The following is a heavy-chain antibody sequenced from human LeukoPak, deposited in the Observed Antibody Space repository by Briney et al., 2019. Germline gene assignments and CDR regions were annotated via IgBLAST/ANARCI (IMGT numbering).Heavy chain of an antibody. CDR1: GFTVTSNY. CDR2: ISSGGNT. D-gene: IGHD3-3*01. Sequence: GGSLRLSCAAPGFTVTSNYMTWVRQAPGKGLEWVSVISSGGNTYYADSVKGRFTISRDNSKNTLYLQMNSLRAEDTAVYYCAKDRSFWSGYYWARSGDFDYWGQGTLVTVSS. V-gene: IGHV3-53*05. J-gene: IGHJ4*02. CDR3: AKDRSFWSGYYWARSGDFDY.